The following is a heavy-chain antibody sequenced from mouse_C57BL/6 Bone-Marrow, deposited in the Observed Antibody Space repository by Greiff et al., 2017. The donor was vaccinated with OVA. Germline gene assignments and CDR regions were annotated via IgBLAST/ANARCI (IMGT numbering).Heavy chain of an antibody. CDR2: IWSDGST. D-gene: IGHD1-1*01. CDR3: ARGGGYYGSSYSFAY. J-gene: IGHJ3*01. Sequence: VKLVESGPGLVAPSQSLSITCTVSGFSLTSYGVHWVRQPPGKGLEWLVVIWSDGSTTYNSALKSRLSISKDNSKSQVFLKMNSLQTDDTAMYYCARGGGYYGSSYSFAYWGKGTLVTVSA. V-gene: IGHV2-6*03. CDR1: GFSLTSYG.